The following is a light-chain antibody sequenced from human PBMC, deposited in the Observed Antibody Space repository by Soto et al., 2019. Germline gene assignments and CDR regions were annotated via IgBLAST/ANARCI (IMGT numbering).Light chain of an antibody. CDR2: SAS. J-gene: IGKJ3*01. CDR3: QQSYSTPFP. CDR1: QSISSY. V-gene: IGKV1-39*01. Sequence: DIQMTQSPSSLSASVGDRVTITCRASQSISSYLNWYQQKPGKAPNLLIYSASSLQIGVPSRFSGSGSGTDFTLTISSLQPEDFATYYCQQSYSTPFPFGPGTKVDIK.